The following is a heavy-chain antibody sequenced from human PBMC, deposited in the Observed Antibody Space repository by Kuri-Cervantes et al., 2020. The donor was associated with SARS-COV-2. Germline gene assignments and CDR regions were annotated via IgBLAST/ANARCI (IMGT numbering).Heavy chain of an antibody. CDR2: INDAGATT. D-gene: IGHD3-10*01. Sequence: GGSLRLSCAASGFSFSDYVMTWVRRAPGKGLEWVSIINDAGATTHYADSVKGRFTISRDNSKNTVYLQMNNLEVEDTAVYFCATGFTSVWFRPLAYWGQGTLVTVSS. J-gene: IGHJ4*02. V-gene: IGHV3-23*01. CDR3: ATGFTSVWFRPLAY. CDR1: GFSFSDYV.